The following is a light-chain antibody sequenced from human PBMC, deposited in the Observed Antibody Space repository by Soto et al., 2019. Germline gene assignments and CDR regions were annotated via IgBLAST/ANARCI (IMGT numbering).Light chain of an antibody. CDR1: SSNIGAGYD. CDR3: QSYDSSLSGSAYV. CDR2: GNS. J-gene: IGLJ1*01. Sequence: QSVLTQPPSVSGAPGQRVTISCTGSSSNIGAGYDVHWYQQLPGTAPKLLIYGNSNRPSGVPDRFSGSKSGTSASLAITGLQAEDEAGYYCQSYDSSLSGSAYVFGTGTKRNVL. V-gene: IGLV1-40*01.